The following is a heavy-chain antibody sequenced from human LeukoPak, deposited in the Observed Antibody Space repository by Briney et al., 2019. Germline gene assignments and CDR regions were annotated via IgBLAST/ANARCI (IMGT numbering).Heavy chain of an antibody. D-gene: IGHD6-19*01. Sequence: GGSLRLSCSAPGFTFRTYAMSWVRQAPGKGLEWVSTISGGFDNTYYADSVKGRFTISRDNSKKTLYLQMNSVRTEDTAVYYCAKAVAGLFDYWGQGTLVTVSS. J-gene: IGHJ4*02. CDR2: ISGGFDNT. V-gene: IGHV3-23*01. CDR1: GFTFRTYA. CDR3: AKAVAGLFDY.